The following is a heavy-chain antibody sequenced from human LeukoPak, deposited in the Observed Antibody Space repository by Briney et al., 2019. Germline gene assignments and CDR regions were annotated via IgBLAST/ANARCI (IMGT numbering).Heavy chain of an antibody. CDR1: GFTFNIYS. CDR3: ARDQDCTVSSCPRRDDGFDI. J-gene: IGHJ3*02. CDR2: ISSRSIYR. D-gene: IGHD2-8*02. Sequence: GGSLRLSCAASGFTFNIYSMNWVRQAPGKGLEWVASISSRSIYRYYTDSVRGRFTISRDNAKNSLYLQMNSLRAEDAAVYYCARDQDCTVSSCPRRDDGFDIWGQGTAVTVSS. V-gene: IGHV3-21*01.